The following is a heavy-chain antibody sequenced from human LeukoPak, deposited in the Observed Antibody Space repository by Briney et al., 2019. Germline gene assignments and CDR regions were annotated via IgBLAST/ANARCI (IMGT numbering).Heavy chain of an antibody. D-gene: IGHD2-2*01. Sequence: PSETLSLTCTVSGGSISSYYWSWIRQPPGKGLEWIGYIYYSGSTNYNPSLKSRVTISVDTSKNQFSLKLSSVTAADTAVYYCARGPRSTSWGYFDYWGQGTLVTVSS. J-gene: IGHJ4*02. CDR3: ARGPRSTSWGYFDY. V-gene: IGHV4-59*08. CDR2: IYYSGST. CDR1: GGSISSYY.